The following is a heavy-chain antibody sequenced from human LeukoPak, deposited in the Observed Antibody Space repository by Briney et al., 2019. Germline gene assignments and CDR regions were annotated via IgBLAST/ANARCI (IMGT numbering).Heavy chain of an antibody. CDR3: ARDQVYYDFWSAY. CDR2: IRSKAHGGTT. Sequence: GGSLRLSCTGSGFTFGDYSMNWVRQAPGKGLEWVAFIRSKAHGGTTEYAASVKGRFTFSRDDSRSVAYLQTNNLRTEDTAVYYCARDQVYYDFWSAYWGQGTLVTVSS. CDR1: GFTFGDYS. J-gene: IGHJ4*02. V-gene: IGHV3-49*04. D-gene: IGHD3-3*01.